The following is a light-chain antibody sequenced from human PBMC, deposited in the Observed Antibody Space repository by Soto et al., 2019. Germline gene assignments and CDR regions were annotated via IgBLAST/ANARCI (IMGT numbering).Light chain of an antibody. CDR1: QSISSY. V-gene: IGKV1-39*01. Sequence: DIQMTQSPSSLSASVGGSVTITCRASQSISSYLNWYQHKPGKAPKLLIYAESSLESGVPSRFSGWGTGTEFTLTITSLQPDDFATYFCQQSYTTPLTIGGGTKVQIK. CDR3: QQSYTTPLT. CDR2: AES. J-gene: IGKJ4*01.